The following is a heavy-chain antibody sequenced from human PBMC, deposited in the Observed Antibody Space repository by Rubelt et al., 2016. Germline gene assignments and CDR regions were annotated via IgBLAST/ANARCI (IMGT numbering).Heavy chain of an antibody. D-gene: IGHD1-7*01. CDR1: GFTFSSYS. CDR3: ARELELSGGGWFDP. J-gene: IGHJ5*02. Sequence: VQLVESGGGLVQPGGSLRLSCAASGFTFSSYSMNWVRQAPGKGLEWVSYISSSSSTIYYADFVKGRFAIARDNAKNSRYLQMNSLRAEDTAVYYCARELELSGGGWFDPWGQGTLVTVSS. V-gene: IGHV3-48*01. CDR2: ISSSSSTI.